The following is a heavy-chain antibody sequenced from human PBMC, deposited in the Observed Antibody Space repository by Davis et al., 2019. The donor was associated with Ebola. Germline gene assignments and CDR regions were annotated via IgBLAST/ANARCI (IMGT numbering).Heavy chain of an antibody. Sequence: MPGGSLRLSCAVSGGSISSSNWWRWVRQPPGKGLEWIGEIYHSGSTNYNPSLKSRVTISVDKSKNQFSLKLSSVTAADTAVYYCARGGEEWLPDYYYYGMDVWGQGTTVTVSS. V-gene: IGHV4-4*02. D-gene: IGHD3-3*01. CDR1: GGSISSSNW. CDR2: IYHSGST. J-gene: IGHJ6*02. CDR3: ARGGEEWLPDYYYYGMDV.